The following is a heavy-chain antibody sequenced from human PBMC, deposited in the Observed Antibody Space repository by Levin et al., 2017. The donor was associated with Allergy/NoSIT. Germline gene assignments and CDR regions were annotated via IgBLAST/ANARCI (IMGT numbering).Heavy chain of an antibody. Sequence: SHTLSLTCTVSGGSISSSSYYWGWIRQPPGKGLEWIGSIYYSGSTYYNPSLKSRVTISVDTSKNQFSLKLSSVTAADTAVYYCARGGSGWYRAGDYWGQGTLVTVSS. J-gene: IGHJ4*02. CDR2: IYYSGST. CDR1: GGSISSSSYY. CDR3: ARGGSGWYRAGDY. D-gene: IGHD6-19*01. V-gene: IGHV4-39*01.